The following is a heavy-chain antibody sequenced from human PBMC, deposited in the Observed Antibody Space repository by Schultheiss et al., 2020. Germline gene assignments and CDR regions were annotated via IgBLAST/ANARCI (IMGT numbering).Heavy chain of an antibody. CDR2: LSYDGSNK. CDR1: GFTFSSYG. V-gene: IGHV3-30*19. J-gene: IGHJ1*01. Sequence: GGSLRLSCAASGFTFSSYGMHWVRQAPGKGLEWVAVLSYDGSNKYYADSVKGRFTISRDNSKNTLYLQMNSLRAEDTAVYYCARGRAGMVARPFQHWGQGTLVTVSS. D-gene: IGHD2-15*01. CDR3: ARGRAGMVARPFQH.